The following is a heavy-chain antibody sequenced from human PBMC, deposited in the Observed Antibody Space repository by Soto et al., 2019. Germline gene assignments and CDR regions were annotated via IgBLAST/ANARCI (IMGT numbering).Heavy chain of an antibody. CDR3: ARDRQFWGGSYVVFAYKYGMDV. CDR1: GFTFSSYG. V-gene: IGHV3-33*01. Sequence: QVQLVESGGGVVQPGGSLRLSCAASGFTFSSYGMHWVRQAPGKGLQWVALVWYDGSNQYYADSVKGRFTISRDNSKNTLHLQLNSLGAEDTAVYCCARDRQFWGGSYVVFAYKYGMDVWGEGTTVTVSS. J-gene: IGHJ6*04. CDR2: VWYDGSNQ. D-gene: IGHD3-3*01.